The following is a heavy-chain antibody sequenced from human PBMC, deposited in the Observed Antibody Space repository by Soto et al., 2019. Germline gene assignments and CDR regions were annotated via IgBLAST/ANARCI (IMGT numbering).Heavy chain of an antibody. CDR1: GFTFSSYG. Sequence: GGSLRLSCAASGFTFSSYGMHWVRQAPGKGLEWVAVISYDGSNKYYADSVKGRFTISRDNSKNTLYLQMNSLRAEDTAVYYCAKAHSITMIVVVRKLYGMDVWGQGTTVTVSS. CDR3: AKAHSITMIVVVRKLYGMDV. CDR2: ISYDGSNK. J-gene: IGHJ6*02. V-gene: IGHV3-30*18. D-gene: IGHD3-22*01.